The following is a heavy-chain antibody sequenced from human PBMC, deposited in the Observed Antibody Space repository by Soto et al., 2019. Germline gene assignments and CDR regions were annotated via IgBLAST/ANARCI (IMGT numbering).Heavy chain of an antibody. CDR3: ASDSITIFGVVTPSYYYRMDV. CDR1: GYTFTSYY. J-gene: IGHJ6*02. V-gene: IGHV1-46*01. D-gene: IGHD3-3*01. CDR2: INPSGGST. Sequence: ASVKVSCKASGYTFTSYYMHWVRQAPGQGLEWMGIINPSGGSTSYAQKFQGRVTMTRDTSTSTVYMELSSLRSEDTAVYYCASDSITIFGVVTPSYYYRMDVWGQGTTVTVSS.